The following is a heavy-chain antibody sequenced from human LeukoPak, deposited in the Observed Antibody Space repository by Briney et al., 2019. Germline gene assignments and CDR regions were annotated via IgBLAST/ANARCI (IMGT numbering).Heavy chain of an antibody. CDR1: GFTFSSNW. Sequence: GGSLRLSCAASGFTFSSNWMHWVRQAPGKGLVWVSRIDSDGSTTNLADSVKGRFTISRDNSKNTLYLQMNSLRAEDTAVYHCAAIVSARPRWGQGTLVTVSS. J-gene: IGHJ4*02. CDR3: AAIVSARPR. CDR2: IDSDGSTT. V-gene: IGHV3-74*01. D-gene: IGHD6-6*01.